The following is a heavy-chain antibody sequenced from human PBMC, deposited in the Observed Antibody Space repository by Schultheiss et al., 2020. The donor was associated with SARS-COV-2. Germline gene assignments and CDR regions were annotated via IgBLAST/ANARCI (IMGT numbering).Heavy chain of an antibody. CDR3: ARDGWDNYCGGDCWNEFDY. CDR2: ISYDGSNK. V-gene: IGHV3-30*01. Sequence: GGSLRLSCAASGFTFSSYAMHWVRQAPGKGLEWVAVISYDGSNKYYADSVKGRFTISRDNSKNTLYLQMNSLRAEDTAVYYCARDGWDNYCGGDCWNEFDYWGQGTLVTVSS. CDR1: GFTFSSYA. J-gene: IGHJ4*02. D-gene: IGHD2-21*02.